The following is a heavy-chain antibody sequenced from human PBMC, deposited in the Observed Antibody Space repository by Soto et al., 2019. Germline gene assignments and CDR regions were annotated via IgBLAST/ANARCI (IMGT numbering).Heavy chain of an antibody. Sequence: QVQLQQWGAGLLKPSETLSLTCAVYGGSFSGYCWSWIRQPPGKGLEWIGEINHSGSTNYNPSLKGRVTISGDTSKNHFSLKLSSVTAADTAVYYWAREGSGSGSQLYYYYGMDVWGQGTTVTVSS. V-gene: IGHV4-34*01. CDR3: AREGSGSGSQLYYYYGMDV. CDR2: INHSGST. CDR1: GGSFSGYC. J-gene: IGHJ6*02. D-gene: IGHD3-10*01.